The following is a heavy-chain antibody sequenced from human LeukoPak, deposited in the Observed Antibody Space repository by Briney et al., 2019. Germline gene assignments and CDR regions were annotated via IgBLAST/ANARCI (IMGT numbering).Heavy chain of an antibody. Sequence: SETLSLTCTVSGGSISSSSYYWGWIRQPPGKGLEWVGYIYYSGSTNYNPALKSRVTMSVDTSKNQFSLKLSSVTAADTAVYYCARSPSSGSLVRFDPWGQGTLVTVSS. CDR3: ARSPSSGSLVRFDP. CDR1: GGSISSSSYY. J-gene: IGHJ5*02. D-gene: IGHD1-26*01. CDR2: IYYSGST. V-gene: IGHV4-61*05.